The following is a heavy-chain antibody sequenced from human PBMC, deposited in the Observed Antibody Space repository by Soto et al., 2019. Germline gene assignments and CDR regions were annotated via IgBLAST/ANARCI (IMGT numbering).Heavy chain of an antibody. CDR1: GYTFTSYG. CDR3: ARGPPILEADYYYYYGMDV. V-gene: IGHV1-8*01. Sequence: QVQLVQSGAEVKKPGASVKVSCKASGYTFTSYGINWVRQATGQGLEWMGWMNPNSGNTGYAQKFQGRVTMTRNTSISTAYMELSSLRSEDTAVYYCARGPPILEADYYYYYGMDVWGQGTTVTVSS. J-gene: IGHJ6*02. D-gene: IGHD3-3*01. CDR2: MNPNSGNT.